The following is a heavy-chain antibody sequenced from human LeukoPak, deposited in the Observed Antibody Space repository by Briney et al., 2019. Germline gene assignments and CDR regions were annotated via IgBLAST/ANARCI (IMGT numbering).Heavy chain of an antibody. CDR3: ARGARISGYGNY. CDR2: IYYSGST. V-gene: IGHV4-39*07. CDR1: GGSISSSSYY. D-gene: IGHD5-12*01. J-gene: IGHJ4*02. Sequence: SETLSLTCTVSGGSISSSSYYWGWIRQPPGQGLEWIGNIYYSGSTYYNPSLKSRVTISVDTSKNQFSLKLSSVTAADTAVYYCARGARISGYGNYWGQGTLVTVSS.